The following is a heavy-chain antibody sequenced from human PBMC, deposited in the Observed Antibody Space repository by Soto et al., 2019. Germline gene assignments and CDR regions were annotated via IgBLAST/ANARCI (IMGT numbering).Heavy chain of an antibody. CDR1: GGSVSNSNYY. J-gene: IGHJ4*02. D-gene: IGHD2-8*01. CDR2: VYYRGRS. Sequence: SETLSLTCTVSGGSVSNSNYYWGWIRQSPGKGLEWIGSVYYRGRSYSKSSVKSRVTISVDTSKNQFSLNLNSVTASDTAVYFCVSQRTSVLTQAYFDYWGPGALVTVSS. V-gene: IGHV4-39*01. CDR3: VSQRTSVLTQAYFDY.